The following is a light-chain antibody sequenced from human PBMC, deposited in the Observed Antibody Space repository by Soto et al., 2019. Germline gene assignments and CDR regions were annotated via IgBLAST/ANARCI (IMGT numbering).Light chain of an antibody. CDR2: DAS. J-gene: IGLJ1*01. V-gene: IGLV2-11*01. CDR3: CSYAGSYTFV. Sequence: QSVLTQPRSVSGSPGQSVTISCTGTSSDVGGYNYVSWYQQHPGKAPKLMIYDASERPSGVPDRFSGSKSGNTASLTISGLQAEDEADYYCCSYAGSYTFVFAPGTKLTVL. CDR1: SSDVGGYNY.